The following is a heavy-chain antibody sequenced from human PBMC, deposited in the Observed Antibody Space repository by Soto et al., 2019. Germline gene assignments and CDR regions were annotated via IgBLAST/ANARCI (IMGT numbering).Heavy chain of an antibody. D-gene: IGHD3-22*01. J-gene: IGHJ4*02. CDR1: GGSISSSGYY. CDR3: ARAPITMIVVVKPPASYFDY. Sequence: PSETLSLTCTVSGGSISSSGYYWSWIRQHPGKGLECIGYIYHSGSTYYNPSLKSRITISVDTSKNQFSLKLSSVTAADTAVYYCARAPITMIVVVKPPASYFDYWGQGTLVTV. V-gene: IGHV4-31*03. CDR2: IYHSGST.